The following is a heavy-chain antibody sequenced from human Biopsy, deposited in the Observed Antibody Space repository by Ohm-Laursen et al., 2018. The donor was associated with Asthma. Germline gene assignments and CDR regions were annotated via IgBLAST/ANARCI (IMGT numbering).Heavy chain of an antibody. J-gene: IGHJ4*02. CDR1: GGTFNTYV. Sequence: SVKASCKSLGGTFNTYVIGWARQAPGQGLEWMGGINSVFGTTTYPQKFQDRVTITADDSTNTVYMELSSLRSEDTAVYYCARKAGSCISRTCYSLDFWGQGTLVTVSS. CDR2: INSVFGTT. V-gene: IGHV1-69*13. D-gene: IGHD2-2*01. CDR3: ARKAGSCISRTCYSLDF.